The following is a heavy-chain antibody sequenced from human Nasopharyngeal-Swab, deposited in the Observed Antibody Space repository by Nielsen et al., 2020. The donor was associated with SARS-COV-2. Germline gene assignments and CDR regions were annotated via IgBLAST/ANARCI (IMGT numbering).Heavy chain of an antibody. J-gene: IGHJ6*02. CDR3: AKDRDSGDDSEEYYHYYGMDV. V-gene: IGHV3-23*01. Sequence: GESLKISCAASGFTFRSYAISWVRQAPGKGLERVSVISGSDHTTYYADSVKGRFTISRDNSKNTVNLQMNSLRVEDTAIYYCAKDRDSGDDSEEYYHYYGMDVWGQGAPVTVSS. D-gene: IGHD5-12*01. CDR2: ISGSDHTT. CDR1: GFTFRSYA.